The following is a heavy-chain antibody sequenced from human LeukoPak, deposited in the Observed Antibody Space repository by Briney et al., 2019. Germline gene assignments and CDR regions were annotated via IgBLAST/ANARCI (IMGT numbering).Heavy chain of an antibody. CDR2: IYYSGST. CDR3: ARLHKILPDY. CDR1: GGSLSSSSYY. Sequence: SETLSLTCTVSGGSLSSSSYYWGWIRQPPGTGLEWIGSIYYSGSTYYNPSLKSRVTISVDTSKNQFSLKLSSVTAADTAVYYCARLHKILPDYWGQGTLVTVSS. V-gene: IGHV4-39*01. J-gene: IGHJ4*02.